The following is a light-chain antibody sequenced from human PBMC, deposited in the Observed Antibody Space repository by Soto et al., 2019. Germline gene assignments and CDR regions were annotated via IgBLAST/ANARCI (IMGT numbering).Light chain of an antibody. CDR2: ATS. CDR1: QRISSW. V-gene: IGKV1-12*01. CDR3: QQANSFPWT. J-gene: IGKJ1*01. Sequence: IQMTQSPSSVSASVGDRVILTCRASQRISSWLAWYHQRPGEAPRLLIYATSTLETGVPPRFSGSGSGRDFTLTISSLQPEDLGTYFCQQANSFPWTFGHGTKVEVK.